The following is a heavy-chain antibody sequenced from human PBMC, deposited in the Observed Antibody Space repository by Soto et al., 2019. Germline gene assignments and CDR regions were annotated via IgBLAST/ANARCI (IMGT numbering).Heavy chain of an antibody. D-gene: IGHD2-15*01. Sequence: ASVKVSCKASGDTFTSFAIHWVRQAPGQSLEWMGWINTGNGNTKYSQKFQGTVTITRDRAARTAYIELSNLKSEDTAVLYCAREFCSGGYCYFDYWGLGALVTVSS. CDR1: GDTFTSFA. CDR2: INTGNGNT. J-gene: IGHJ4*02. V-gene: IGHV1-3*04. CDR3: AREFCSGGYCYFDY.